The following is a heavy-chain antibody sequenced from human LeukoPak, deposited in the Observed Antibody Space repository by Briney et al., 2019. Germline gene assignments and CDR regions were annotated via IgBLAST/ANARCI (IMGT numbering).Heavy chain of an antibody. Sequence: PGGSLRLSCAASGFSFSTYSMNWVRQAPGKGLEWVSHISSTGSSIYYADSVKGRFTIARDNAKNSLSLQMNGLRAEDTAVYYCAGLDGGVATNYWGQGTLVTVSS. CDR3: AGLDGGVATNY. CDR1: GFSFSTYS. J-gene: IGHJ4*02. D-gene: IGHD5-12*01. CDR2: ISSTGSSI. V-gene: IGHV3-48*01.